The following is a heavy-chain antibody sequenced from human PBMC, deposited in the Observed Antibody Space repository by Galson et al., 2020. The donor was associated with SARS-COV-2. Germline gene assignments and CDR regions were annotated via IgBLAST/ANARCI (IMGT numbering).Heavy chain of an antibody. CDR2: IYSSGST. V-gene: IGHV4-31*03. CDR1: GGSISSGGYY. CDR3: ARGRITMIGVSHPFDY. Sequence: SETLSLTCTVSGGSISSGGYYWSWIRQHPGKGLEWIGYIYSSGSTYYNPSLKSRVTISVDTSKNQFSLKLRSVTAADTAVYYCARGRITMIGVSHPFDYWGQGTLVTVSS. J-gene: IGHJ4*02. D-gene: IGHD3-22*01.